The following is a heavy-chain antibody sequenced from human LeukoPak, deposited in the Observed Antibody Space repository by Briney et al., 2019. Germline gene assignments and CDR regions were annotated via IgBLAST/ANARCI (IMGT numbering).Heavy chain of an antibody. D-gene: IGHD1-26*01. Sequence: GASVKVSCKASVYTFTSYGISWVRQAPGQGLEWMGWISAYNGNTNYAQKLQGRVTMTTDTSTSTAYMELRSLRSDDTAVYYCARDPRRGGLVGAPGAFDIWGQGTMVTVSS. V-gene: IGHV1-18*01. CDR3: ARDPRRGGLVGAPGAFDI. CDR1: VYTFTSYG. CDR2: ISAYNGNT. J-gene: IGHJ3*02.